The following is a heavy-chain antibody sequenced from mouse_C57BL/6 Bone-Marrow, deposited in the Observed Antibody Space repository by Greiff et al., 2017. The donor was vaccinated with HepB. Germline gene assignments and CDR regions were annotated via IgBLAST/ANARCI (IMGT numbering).Heavy chain of an antibody. Sequence: VQLQQPGAELVKPGASVKLSCKASGYTFTSYWLHWVKQRPGQGLEWIGMIHPNSGSTNYTEKFKSKATLTVDKSSSTAYMQRSSLPSEDSAVYYCARGALLYFADGGQGNRVTVSA. V-gene: IGHV1-64*01. CDR2: IHPNSGST. D-gene: IGHD2-1*01. CDR1: GYTFTSYW. J-gene: IGHJ3*01. CDR3: ARGALLYFAD.